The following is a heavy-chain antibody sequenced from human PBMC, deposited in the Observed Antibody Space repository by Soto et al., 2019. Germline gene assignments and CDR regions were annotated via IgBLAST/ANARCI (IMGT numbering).Heavy chain of an antibody. J-gene: IGHJ4*02. CDR3: ARDAAYGDYVDY. CDR2: IYHSGST. CDR1: GYSISSGYY. D-gene: IGHD4-17*01. V-gene: IGHV4-38-2*02. Sequence: PSETLSLTCAFSGYSISSGYYWGWIRQPPGKGLEWIGSIYHSGSTYYNPSLKSRVTISVDTSKNQFSLKLSSVTAADTAVYYCARDAAYGDYVDYWGQGTLVTVSS.